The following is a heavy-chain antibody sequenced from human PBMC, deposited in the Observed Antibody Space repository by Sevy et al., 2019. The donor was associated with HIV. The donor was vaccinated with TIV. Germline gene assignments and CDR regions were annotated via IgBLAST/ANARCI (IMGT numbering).Heavy chain of an antibody. CDR1: GYTLTQLS. J-gene: IGHJ4*02. Sequence: ASVKVSCKVSGYTLTQLSMHWVRQAPGKGLEWMGGFEPEDGETLPSQNFQGRVTLTEDTSTDTAYMELSSLRSEDTAVYYSASSRDYYDNSGPNFDYWGQGTLVTVSS. CDR2: FEPEDGET. CDR3: ASSRDYYDNSGPNFDY. D-gene: IGHD3-22*01. V-gene: IGHV1-24*01.